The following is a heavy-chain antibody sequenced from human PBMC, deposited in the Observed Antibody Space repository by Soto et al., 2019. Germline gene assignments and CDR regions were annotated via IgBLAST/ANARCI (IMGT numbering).Heavy chain of an antibody. D-gene: IGHD1-1*01. J-gene: IGHJ5*02. CDR1: GFTFSSYS. CDR3: ARYPRSSPEDNWFDP. CDR2: ISSSSSYI. V-gene: IGHV3-21*01. Sequence: GGSLRLSCAASGFTFSSYSMNWVRQAPGKGLEWVSSISSSSSYIYYADSVKGRFTISRDNAKNSLYLQMNSLRAEDTAVYYCARYPRSSPEDNWFDPWGQGTLVTVSS.